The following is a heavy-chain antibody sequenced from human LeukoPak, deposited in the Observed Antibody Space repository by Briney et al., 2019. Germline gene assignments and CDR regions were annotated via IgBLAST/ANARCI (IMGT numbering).Heavy chain of an antibody. Sequence: SETLSLTCAVYGGSFSGYDWSWIRQPPGKGLEWIGEINHSGSTNYNPSLKSRVTISVDTSKNQFSLKLSSVTAADTAVYYCARKIAVAGTWSWFDPWGQGTLVTVSS. J-gene: IGHJ5*02. CDR1: GGSFSGYD. V-gene: IGHV4-34*01. CDR2: INHSGST. D-gene: IGHD6-19*01. CDR3: ARKIAVAGTWSWFDP.